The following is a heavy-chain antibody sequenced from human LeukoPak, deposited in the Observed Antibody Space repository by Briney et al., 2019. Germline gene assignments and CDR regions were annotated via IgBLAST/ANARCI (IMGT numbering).Heavy chain of an antibody. CDR2: INPSGGST. Sequence: ASVKVSCKASGYTFTSYYMHWVRQAPGQGLEWMGIINPSGGSTSYAQKFQGRVTMTRDTPTSTVYVELSSLRSEDTAVYYCAREGPIGYCSGGSCYSDVMDVWGQGTTVTVSS. J-gene: IGHJ6*02. D-gene: IGHD2-15*01. V-gene: IGHV1-46*01. CDR3: AREGPIGYCSGGSCYSDVMDV. CDR1: GYTFTSYY.